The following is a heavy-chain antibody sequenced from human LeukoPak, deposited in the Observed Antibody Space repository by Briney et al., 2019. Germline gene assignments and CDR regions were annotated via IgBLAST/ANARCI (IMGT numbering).Heavy chain of an antibody. D-gene: IGHD3-22*01. V-gene: IGHV4-39*07. J-gene: IGHJ4*02. CDR3: ARGGVADSSGYYVRISNFDY. Sequence: SETLSLTCTVSGGSIRSSYYYWSWIRQPPGKGLEWIGEINHSGSTNYNPSLKSRVTISVDTSKNQFSLKLSSVTAADTAVYYCARGGVADSSGYYVRISNFDYWGQGTLVTVSS. CDR2: INHSGST. CDR1: GGSIRSSYYY.